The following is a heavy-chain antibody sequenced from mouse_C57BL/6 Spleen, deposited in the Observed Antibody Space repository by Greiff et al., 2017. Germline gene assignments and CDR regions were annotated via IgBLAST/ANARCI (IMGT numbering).Heavy chain of an antibody. V-gene: IGHV2-6-1*01. D-gene: IGHD1-1*01. Sequence: QVQLQQSGPGLVAPSQSLSITCTVSGFSLTSYGVHWVRQPPGKGLEWLVVIWSDGSTTYNSALKSRLSISKDNSKSQVFLKMNSLQTDDTAMYYCARQESSTLAWFAYWGQGTLVTVSA. CDR3: ARQESSTLAWFAY. CDR2: IWSDGST. CDR1: GFSLTSYG. J-gene: IGHJ3*01.